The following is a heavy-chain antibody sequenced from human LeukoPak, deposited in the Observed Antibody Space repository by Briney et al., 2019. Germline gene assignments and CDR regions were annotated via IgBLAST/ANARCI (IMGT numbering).Heavy chain of an antibody. CDR3: ARESRAGYDDVWESYRYTGLDY. J-gene: IGHJ4*02. CDR2: ISSSGSTI. D-gene: IGHD3-16*02. Sequence: PAGGSLRLSCAASGFAFRTYEMNWVRQAQGKGLEWVSYISSSGSTIYYADSVKGRFTISRDNAKKSLYLQMNSLRAEDTAVCYCARESRAGYDDVWESYRYTGLDYWGQGTLVTVSS. CDR1: GFAFRTYE. V-gene: IGHV3-48*03.